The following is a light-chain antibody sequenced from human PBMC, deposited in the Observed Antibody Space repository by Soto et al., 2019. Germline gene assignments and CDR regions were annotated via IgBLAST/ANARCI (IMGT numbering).Light chain of an antibody. V-gene: IGKV3-15*01. CDR3: QKYNNWPPLT. Sequence: EIVMTQSPATLSVSPGERATLSCRASQSVSSNLAWYQQKPGQAPRLLIYGASTRATGIPARFSGSGSGTEYTITISSLQSEDFSVYYCQKYNNWPPLTFGQGTKVEIK. CDR1: QSVSSN. CDR2: GAS. J-gene: IGKJ1*01.